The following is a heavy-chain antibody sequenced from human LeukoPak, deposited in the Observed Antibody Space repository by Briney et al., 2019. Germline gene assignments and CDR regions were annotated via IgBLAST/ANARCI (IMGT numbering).Heavy chain of an antibody. V-gene: IGHV4-59*08. J-gene: IGHJ5*02. D-gene: IGHD6-6*01. CDR2: VYYSGGT. Sequence: SDTLSLTCTISGGSISRLYCSCIRQPPAKGLDWIGSVYYSGGTNYNPSLTSRATIYLHTSNIQSSLPLTSVTAADTAVYYCARWQYTISSGWFDPWGQGTLVTVSS. CDR1: GGSISRLY. CDR3: ARWQYTISSGWFDP.